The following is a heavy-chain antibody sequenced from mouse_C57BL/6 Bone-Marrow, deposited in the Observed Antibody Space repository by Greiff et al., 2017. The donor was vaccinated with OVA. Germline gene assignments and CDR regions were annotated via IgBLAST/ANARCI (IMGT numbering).Heavy chain of an antibody. V-gene: IGHV1-81*01. CDR2: IYPRSGNT. J-gene: IGHJ3*01. CDR3: ARGGGLRRSWFAY. Sequence: QVQLQQSGAELARPGASVKLSCKASGYTFTSYGISWVKQRTGQGLEWIGEIYPRSGNTYYNEKFKGKATLTADKSSSTAYMELRSLTSEDSAVYFGARGGGLRRSWFAYWGQGTLVTVSA. CDR1: GYTFTSYG. D-gene: IGHD2-4*01.